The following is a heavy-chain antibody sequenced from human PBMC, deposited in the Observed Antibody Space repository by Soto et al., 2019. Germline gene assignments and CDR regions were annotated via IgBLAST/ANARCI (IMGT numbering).Heavy chain of an antibody. CDR2: IDPSDSYT. J-gene: IGHJ6*02. D-gene: IGHD5-18*01. CDR3: ARTSMQSRGYSYGHGGMDV. V-gene: IGHV5-10-1*01. CDR1: GYSFTRYW. Sequence: GESLKISCKGSGYSFTRYWISWVRQLPGKGLEWMGRIDPSDSYTNYSPSFQGHVTISADKSISTAYLQWSSLKASDTAMYYCARTSMQSRGYSYGHGGMDVWGQGTTVTVSS.